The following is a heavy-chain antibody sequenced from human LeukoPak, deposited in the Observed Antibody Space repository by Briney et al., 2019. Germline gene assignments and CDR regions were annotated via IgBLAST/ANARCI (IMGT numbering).Heavy chain of an antibody. CDR1: GFTFSSYA. Sequence: GGSLRLSCAASGFTFSSYAMSWVRQAPGKGLEWVSAISGSGGSTYYADSVKGRFTISRDNSKNTLYLQMNSLRAEDTAVYYCALRGYSYGSFDYGGQGTLVTVSS. V-gene: IGHV3-23*01. D-gene: IGHD5-18*01. J-gene: IGHJ4*02. CDR2: ISGSGGST. CDR3: ALRGYSYGSFDY.